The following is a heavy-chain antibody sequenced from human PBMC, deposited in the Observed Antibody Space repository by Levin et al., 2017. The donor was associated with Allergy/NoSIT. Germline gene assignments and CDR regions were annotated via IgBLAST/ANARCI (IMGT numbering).Heavy chain of an antibody. V-gene: IGHV3-9*01. CDR2: ISWNSGTI. Sequence: PGGSLRLSCAASGFTFDDYAMHWVRQVPGKGLEWVSGISWNSGTIAYADSVKGRFTISRDNAKNSLYLQMNSLRAEDTALYYCVKDLTLGVAGGPFDCWGQGTLVTVSS. D-gene: IGHD6-19*01. CDR1: GFTFDDYA. CDR3: VKDLTLGVAGGPFDC. J-gene: IGHJ4*02.